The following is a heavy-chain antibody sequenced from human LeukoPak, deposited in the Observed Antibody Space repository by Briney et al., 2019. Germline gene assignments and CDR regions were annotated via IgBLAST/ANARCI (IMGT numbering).Heavy chain of an antibody. CDR1: GYTFTCYD. D-gene: IGHD2-2*01. Sequence: GASVKVSCKAAGYTFTCYDMHWVGQAPGQGGEGRGWINANRGGTNYAQKFQGRVTMTRDTSISTAYMELSRLRSDDTAVYYCARDQVVVVPAAMNSFDPWGQGTLVTVSS. V-gene: IGHV1-2*02. CDR2: INANRGGT. J-gene: IGHJ5*02. CDR3: ARDQVVVVPAAMNSFDP.